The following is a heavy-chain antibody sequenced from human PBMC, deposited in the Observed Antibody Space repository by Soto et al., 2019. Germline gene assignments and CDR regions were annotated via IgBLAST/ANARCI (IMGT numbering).Heavy chain of an antibody. CDR3: ARDLQYYGPGTYYPDLGYYYGMDV. Sequence: PGGSLRLSCAGFGFTFSTYTMNWVRQAPGKGLEWVSSIDSRSTYIYYADSVKGRVTTSRDDGKNSVYLQMNSLRAEDTAVYYCARDLQYYGPGTYYPDLGYYYGMDVWGQGTTVTVSS. D-gene: IGHD3-10*01. CDR2: IDSRSTYI. J-gene: IGHJ6*02. V-gene: IGHV3-21*06. CDR1: GFTFSTYT.